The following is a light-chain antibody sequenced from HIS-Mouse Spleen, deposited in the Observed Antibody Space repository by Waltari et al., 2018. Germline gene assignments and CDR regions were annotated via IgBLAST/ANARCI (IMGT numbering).Light chain of an antibody. Sequence: DVVMTQSPLSLPVTLGQPASISCGSSQSLVHSDGNTYLNWFQQRPGQSPRRLIYKVSNRDSGVPDRFSGSGSGTDFTLKISRVEAEDVGVYYCMQGTHWPITFGQGTKLEIK. CDR1: QSLVHSDGNTY. V-gene: IGKV2-30*02. CDR3: MQGTHWPIT. CDR2: KVS. J-gene: IGKJ2*01.